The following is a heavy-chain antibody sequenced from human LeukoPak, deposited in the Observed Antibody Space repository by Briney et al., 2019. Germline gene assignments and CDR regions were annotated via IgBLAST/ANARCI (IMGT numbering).Heavy chain of an antibody. V-gene: IGHV3-30-3*01. CDR1: GFTFSSYA. D-gene: IGHD2-15*01. CDR2: ISYDGSNK. CDR3: ARDARCSGGSCYIDY. J-gene: IGHJ4*02. Sequence: GRSLRLSCAASGFTFSSYAMNWVRQAPGKGLEWVAVISYDGSNKYYADSVKGRFTISRDNSKNTLYLQMNSLRAEDTAVYYCARDARCSGGSCYIDYWGQGTLVTVSS.